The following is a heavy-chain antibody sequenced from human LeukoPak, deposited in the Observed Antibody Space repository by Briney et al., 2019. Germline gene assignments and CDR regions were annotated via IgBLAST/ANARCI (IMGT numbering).Heavy chain of an antibody. CDR2: ISYVGSNK. J-gene: IGHJ6*02. Sequence: GGSLRLSCAASGFTFSSYGIHWVRQAPGKGLEWVAVISYVGSNKYSADSVKGRFTISRDNSKNTRYLQMSSLRAEDTAVYYCARDSRFLEWLLPPLVGMDVWGRGTTVTVSS. V-gene: IGHV3-30-3*01. D-gene: IGHD3-3*01. CDR3: ARDSRFLEWLLPPLVGMDV. CDR1: GFTFSSYG.